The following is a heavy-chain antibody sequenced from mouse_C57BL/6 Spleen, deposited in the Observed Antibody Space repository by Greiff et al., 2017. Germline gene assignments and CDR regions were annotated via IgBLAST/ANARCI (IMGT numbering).Heavy chain of an antibody. D-gene: IGHD1-1*01. CDR1: GYTFTSYW. CDR2: IDPNSGGP. Sequence: QVQLQQPGAELVKPGASVKLSCKASGYTFTSYWMHWVKQRPGRGLEWIGRIDPNSGGPKYNEKFKSKATLTVDKPSSTAYMQLSSRTSEDSGVYYWARSPITTVVGPFAYWGQGTLVTVSA. J-gene: IGHJ3*01. V-gene: IGHV1-72*01. CDR3: ARSPITTVVGPFAY.